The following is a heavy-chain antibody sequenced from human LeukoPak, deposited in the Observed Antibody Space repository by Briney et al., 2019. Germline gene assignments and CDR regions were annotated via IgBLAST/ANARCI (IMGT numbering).Heavy chain of an antibody. CDR3: ARGIAVAGTPYFDY. D-gene: IGHD6-19*01. V-gene: IGHV3-21*01. CDR1: GFTFSSYS. J-gene: IGHJ4*02. CDR2: ISSSSSYI. Sequence: GGSLRLSCAASGFTFSSYSMNWVRQAPGKELEWVSSISSSSSYIYYADSVKGRFTISRDNAKNSLYLQMNSLRAEDTAVYYCARGIAVAGTPYFDYWGQGTLVTVSS.